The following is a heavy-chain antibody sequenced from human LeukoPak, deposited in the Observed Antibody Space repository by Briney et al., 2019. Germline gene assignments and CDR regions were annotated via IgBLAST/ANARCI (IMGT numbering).Heavy chain of an antibody. D-gene: IGHD3-10*01. CDR3: AKTHGSGGRPAAGFDY. Sequence: PGRSLRLSCAASGFTFSSYGMHWVRQAPGKGLEWVAVISYDGSNKYYADSVKGRFTISRDNSKNTLYLQMNSLRAEDTAVYYCAKTHGSGGRPAAGFDYWGQGTLVTVSS. CDR1: GFTFSSYG. J-gene: IGHJ4*02. CDR2: ISYDGSNK. V-gene: IGHV3-30*18.